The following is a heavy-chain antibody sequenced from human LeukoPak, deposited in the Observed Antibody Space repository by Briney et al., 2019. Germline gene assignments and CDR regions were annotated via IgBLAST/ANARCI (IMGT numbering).Heavy chain of an antibody. V-gene: IGHV4-30-2*01. CDR2: IYHSGST. J-gene: IGHJ5*02. D-gene: IGHD3-22*01. CDR3: ARETHYYDSSGYLGNWFDP. CDR1: GGSISSGGYS. Sequence: PSETLSLTCAVSGGSISSGGYSWSWIRQPPGKGLEWIGYIYHSGSTYYNPSLKSRVTISVDRSKNQFSLKLSSVTAADTAVYYCARETHYYDSSGYLGNWFDPWGQGTLVTVSS.